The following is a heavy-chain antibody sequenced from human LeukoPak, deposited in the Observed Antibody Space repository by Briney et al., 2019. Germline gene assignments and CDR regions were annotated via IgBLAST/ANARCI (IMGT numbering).Heavy chain of an antibody. V-gene: IGHV3-43D*03. D-gene: IGHD5-24*01. CDR3: AKDHIPYRWDAFDI. J-gene: IGHJ3*02. CDR2: ISWDGGST. CDR1: GFTFDDYA. Sequence: GGSLRLSCAASGFTFDDYAMHWVRQAPGKGLEWVSLISWDGGSTYYADSVKGRFTISRDNSKNSLYLQMNSLRAEDTALYYCAKDHIPYRWDAFDIWGQGTMVTVSS.